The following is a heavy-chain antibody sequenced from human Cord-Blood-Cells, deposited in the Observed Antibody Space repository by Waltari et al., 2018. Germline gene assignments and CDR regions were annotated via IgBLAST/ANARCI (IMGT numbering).Heavy chain of an antibody. CDR2: IKQDGSEK. CDR1: GFTFSSYW. Sequence: EVQLVESGGGLVQPGGSLRLSCAASGFTFSSYWMSWVRQAPGKGLEWVANIKQDGSEKYYVDSVKGRFTISRDNAKNSLYLQMNSLRAEDTAVYYCAREGRCTNGVCYTNYYYYMDVWGKGTTVTVSS. J-gene: IGHJ6*03. CDR3: AREGRCTNGVCYTNYYYYMDV. D-gene: IGHD2-8*01. V-gene: IGHV3-7*01.